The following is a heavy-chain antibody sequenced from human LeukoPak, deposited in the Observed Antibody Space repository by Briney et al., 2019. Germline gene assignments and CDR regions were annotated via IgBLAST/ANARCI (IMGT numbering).Heavy chain of an antibody. J-gene: IGHJ4*02. V-gene: IGHV4-4*07. D-gene: IGHD2-21*01. Sequence: NPSETLSLTCTVSGGSIRSYYWSWIRQPAGKGLEWIGRIYPSGSTNYNPSLQGRVTMSVDTSKNQFSLKLSSVTAADTAIYYCARAASGLLLDWGQGTLVTDSS. CDR3: ARAASGLLLD. CDR1: GGSIRSYY. CDR2: IYPSGST.